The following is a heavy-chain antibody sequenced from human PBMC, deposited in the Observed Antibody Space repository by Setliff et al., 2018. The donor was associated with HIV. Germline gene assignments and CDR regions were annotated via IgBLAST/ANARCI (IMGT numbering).Heavy chain of an antibody. CDR3: ARQSTTSRDFDS. D-gene: IGHD2-2*01. V-gene: IGHV4-30-4*08. Sequence: SETLSLTCTVSGGSVSSSTTYYWGWIRQPPGTGLEWIGYIYYSGTTRYSPSLRSRISISIDASKNKFSLQLSSVTAADTAVYYCARQSTTSRDFDSWGQGTLVTVSS. J-gene: IGHJ4*02. CDR1: GGSVSSSTTYY. CDR2: IYYSGTT.